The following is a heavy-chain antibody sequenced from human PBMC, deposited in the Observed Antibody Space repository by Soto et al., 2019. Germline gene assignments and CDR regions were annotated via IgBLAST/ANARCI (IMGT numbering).Heavy chain of an antibody. CDR1: GFTFSNYA. J-gene: IGHJ4*02. V-gene: IGHV3-23*01. CDR2: ISGSGGRS. CDR3: AKAYFVWSSEQPYYFDY. D-gene: IGHD3-16*01. Sequence: EVQLLDSGGGLVQPGGSLRLSCAASGFTFSNYAMTWVRQGPGKGLEWVSGISGSGGRSYYADSVKGRFTISRDNSKSTLYLQMHTLRDEDTAVYYCAKAYFVWSSEQPYYFDYWGQGTLVTVSS.